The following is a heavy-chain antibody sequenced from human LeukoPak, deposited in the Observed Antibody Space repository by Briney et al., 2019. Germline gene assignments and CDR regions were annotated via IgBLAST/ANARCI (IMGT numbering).Heavy chain of an antibody. CDR2: IYYSGST. Sequence: KTSETLSLTCTVSGGSISSSSYYWGWIRQPPGRGLEWIGSIYYSGSTYYNSSLKSRVTISVDTSKNQFSLKLSSVTAADTAVYYCARVKETQGQSGSYSPFDYWGQGTLVTVSS. V-gene: IGHV4-39*01. CDR3: ARVKETQGQSGSYSPFDY. D-gene: IGHD3-10*01. CDR1: GGSISSSSYY. J-gene: IGHJ4*02.